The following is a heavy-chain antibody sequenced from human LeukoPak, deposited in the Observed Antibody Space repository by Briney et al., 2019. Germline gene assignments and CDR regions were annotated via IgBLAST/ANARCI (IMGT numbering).Heavy chain of an antibody. CDR3: AKDSVQLWLPGLYYFDY. V-gene: IGHV3-30*02. CDR2: VRYDGNNP. CDR1: GFTFGSYG. D-gene: IGHD5-18*01. Sequence: PGGSLRLSCAASGFTFGSYGMHWVRQAPGKGLDWVAFVRYDGNNPCYSASVKGRFTISRDNSKNTLYLQMNSLRAEDTAVYYCAKDSVQLWLPGLYYFDYWGQGTLATVSS. J-gene: IGHJ4*02.